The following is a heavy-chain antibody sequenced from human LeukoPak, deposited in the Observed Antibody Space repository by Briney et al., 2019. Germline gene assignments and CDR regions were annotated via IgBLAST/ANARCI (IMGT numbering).Heavy chain of an antibody. Sequence: ASVKVSCKAPGYTFTSYGISWVRQAPGQGLEWMGWISAYNGNTNYAQKLQGRVTMTTDTSTSTAYMELRSLRSDDTAVYYCARADIVVVPAAIDYWGQGTLVTVSS. J-gene: IGHJ4*02. D-gene: IGHD2-2*01. V-gene: IGHV1-18*01. CDR2: ISAYNGNT. CDR3: ARADIVVVPAAIDY. CDR1: GYTFTSYG.